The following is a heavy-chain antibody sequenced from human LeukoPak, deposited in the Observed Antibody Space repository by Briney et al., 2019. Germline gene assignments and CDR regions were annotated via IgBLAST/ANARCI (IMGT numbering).Heavy chain of an antibody. D-gene: IGHD6-19*01. V-gene: IGHV3-74*01. CDR1: GFTFSRYR. CDR3: ARIKDSSGWYHYFDH. Sequence: GGSLRLSCAASGFTFSRYRMHWVRQAPGKGMVWVSRINSDGSSTSYADSVKGRFTISRDNAKNTLYLQMNSLRAEDTAVYYCARIKDSSGWYHYFDHWGQGTLVTVSS. J-gene: IGHJ4*02. CDR2: INSDGSST.